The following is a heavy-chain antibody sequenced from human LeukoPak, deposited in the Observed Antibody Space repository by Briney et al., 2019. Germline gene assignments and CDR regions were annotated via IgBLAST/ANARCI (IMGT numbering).Heavy chain of an antibody. J-gene: IGHJ4*02. Sequence: PGGSLRLPCAASGFTFSSYSMNWVRQAPGKGLEWVSSISSSSSYIYYADSVKGRFTISRDNAKNSLYLQMNSLRAEDTAVYYCARASEDYYDSSGYGNFDYWGQGTLVTVSS. CDR3: ARASEDYYDSSGYGNFDY. CDR2: ISSSSSYI. CDR1: GFTFSSYS. D-gene: IGHD3-22*01. V-gene: IGHV3-21*01.